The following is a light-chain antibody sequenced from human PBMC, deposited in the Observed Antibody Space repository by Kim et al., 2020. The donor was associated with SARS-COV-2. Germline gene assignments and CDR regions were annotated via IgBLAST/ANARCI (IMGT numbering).Light chain of an antibody. CDR3: QQRSNWPPKLT. J-gene: IGKJ4*01. CDR2: DAS. Sequence: AGGRAARSCRASQSDSSYLAWYQQKPGQAPRLLIYDASNRATGIPARFSGSGSGTDFTLTISSLEPEDFAVYYCQQRSNWPPKLTFGGGTKVDIK. V-gene: IGKV3-11*01. CDR1: QSDSSY.